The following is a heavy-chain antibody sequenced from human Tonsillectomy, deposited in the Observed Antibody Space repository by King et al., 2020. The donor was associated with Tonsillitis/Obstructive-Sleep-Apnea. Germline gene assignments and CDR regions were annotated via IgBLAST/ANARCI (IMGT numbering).Heavy chain of an antibody. CDR1: GYTFTSYD. CDR2: SRPNNGDT. D-gene: IGHD3-22*01. V-gene: IGHV1-18*01. Sequence: QLVQSGAEVKKPGASVKVSCKASGYTFTSYDITWVRQAPGQGLEWMGWSRPNNGDTNYPQKLQGRVTMTSDTSTTTAYMELRSLRSDDTAVYYCARDYYDSSGYYHGYFQHWGQGTLVTVSS. J-gene: IGHJ1*01. CDR3: ARDYYDSSGYYHGYFQH.